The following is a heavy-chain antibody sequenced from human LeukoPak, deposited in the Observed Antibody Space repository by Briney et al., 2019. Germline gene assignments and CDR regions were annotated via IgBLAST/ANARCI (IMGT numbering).Heavy chain of an antibody. J-gene: IGHJ5*02. CDR2: MNPNSGNT. V-gene: IGHV1-8*01. D-gene: IGHD1-26*01. Sequence: EASVKVSCKASGYTFTSYDINWVRQATGQGLEWMGWMNPNSGNTGYAQKFQGRVTMTRNTSISTAYMELSSLRSEDTAVYYCARGLSGSYPGEWFDPWGQGTLVTVSS. CDR3: ARGLSGSYPGEWFDP. CDR1: GYTFTSYD.